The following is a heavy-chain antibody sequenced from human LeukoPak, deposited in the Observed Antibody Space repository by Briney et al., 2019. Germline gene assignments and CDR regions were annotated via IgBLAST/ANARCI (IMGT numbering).Heavy chain of an antibody. Sequence: GGSLRLSCAAFGLTLSSYAMSWVRQAPGKGLEWVSSISISGDTYYADSVKGRFTLSRDNSMDTLYLQMNSLRVEDTAVYYCAKELRPNDYWGQGTLVTVSS. J-gene: IGHJ4*03. V-gene: IGHV3-23*01. CDR1: GLTLSSYA. CDR2: ISISGDT. CDR3: AKELRPNDY. D-gene: IGHD2-15*01.